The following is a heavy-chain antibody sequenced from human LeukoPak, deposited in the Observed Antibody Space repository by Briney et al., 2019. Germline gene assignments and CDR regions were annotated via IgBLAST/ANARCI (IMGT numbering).Heavy chain of an antibody. J-gene: IGHJ6*03. D-gene: IGHD6-19*01. Sequence: SVKVSCKASGGTFSYYALSWVRQAPGQGLEWMGGIIPIFGTADYAQKFQGRVTITADESTSTAYMELSSLRAEDTAVYYCAREGYSSGWYPSYYYYMDVWGKGTTVTVSS. CDR1: GGTFSYYA. CDR2: IIPIFGTA. CDR3: AREGYSSGWYPSYYYYMDV. V-gene: IGHV1-69*01.